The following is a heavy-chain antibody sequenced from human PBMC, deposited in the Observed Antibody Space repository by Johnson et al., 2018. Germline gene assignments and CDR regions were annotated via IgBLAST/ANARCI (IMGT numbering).Heavy chain of an antibody. V-gene: IGHV3-30*18. CDR1: GFSFSNYG. CDR2: ISYEGSNK. J-gene: IGHJ1*01. D-gene: IGHD5-24*01. Sequence: QVQLVQSGGGVVQPGKSLRLSCAASGFSFSNYGMHWVRQAPGKGLEWVAGISYEGSNKYYADAVKGRFTISRDNSKNTLYLQMNSLRVEDTAVYYSAKEYGMATITGYFQYWGQGTLVTVSS. CDR3: AKEYGMATITGYFQY.